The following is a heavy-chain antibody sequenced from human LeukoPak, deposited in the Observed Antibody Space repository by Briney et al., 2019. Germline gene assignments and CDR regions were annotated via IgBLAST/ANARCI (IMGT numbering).Heavy chain of an antibody. CDR3: VRDLLGSGSTTAYLYH. J-gene: IGHJ1*01. V-gene: IGHV3-21*01. CDR1: GFTFSSYG. Sequence: GGSLRLSCAASGFTFSSYGMHWVRQAPGKGLEWVSSISRRSRHVYYAGSVKGRFTISRDDARNSLYLQMNSLRVEDMAVYFCVRDLLGSGSTTAYLYHWGQGTLVTVSS. D-gene: IGHD3-10*01. CDR2: ISRRSRHV.